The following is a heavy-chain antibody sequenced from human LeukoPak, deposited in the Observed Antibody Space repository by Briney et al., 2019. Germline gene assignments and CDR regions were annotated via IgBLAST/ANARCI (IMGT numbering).Heavy chain of an antibody. CDR2: IIPILGIA. J-gene: IGHJ6*02. CDR3: ARDLAVAGMNYYYYGMDV. D-gene: IGHD6-19*01. Sequence: ASVKVSCKASGGTFSSYAISWVRQAPGQGLEWMGRIIPILGIANYAQKFQGRVTITADKSTSTAYMELSSLRSEDTAVYYCARDLAVAGMNYYYYGMDVWGQGTTVTVSS. CDR1: GGTFSSYA. V-gene: IGHV1-69*04.